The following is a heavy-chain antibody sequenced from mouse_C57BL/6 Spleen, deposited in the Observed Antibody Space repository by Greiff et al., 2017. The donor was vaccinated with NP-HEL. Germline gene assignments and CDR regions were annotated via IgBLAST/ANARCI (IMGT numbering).Heavy chain of an antibody. CDR2: IYPGSGST. Sequence: QVQLQQPGAELVKPGASVKMSCEASGYTFTSYWITWVKQRPGQGLEWIGDIYPGSGSTNYNEKFKSKATLTVDTSSSTAYMQLSSLTSEDSAVYYCARNEFDYYGSRDFDYWGQGTTLTVSS. V-gene: IGHV1-55*01. D-gene: IGHD1-1*01. CDR1: GYTFTSYW. CDR3: ARNEFDYYGSRDFDY. J-gene: IGHJ2*01.